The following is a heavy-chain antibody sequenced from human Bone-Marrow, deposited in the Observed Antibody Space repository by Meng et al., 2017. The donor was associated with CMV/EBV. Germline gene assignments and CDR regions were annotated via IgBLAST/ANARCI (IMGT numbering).Heavy chain of an antibody. V-gene: IGHV3-23*03. Sequence: GGPLRLSCAASGFTFSSYAMSWVRQAPGKGLEWVSVIYSGGSSTYYADSVKGRFTISRDNSKNTLYLQMNSLRAEDTAVYYCAKGDLPTDYWGQGTLVTVSS. D-gene: IGHD2-21*01. CDR3: AKGDLPTDY. J-gene: IGHJ4*02. CDR1: GFTFSSYA. CDR2: IYSGGSST.